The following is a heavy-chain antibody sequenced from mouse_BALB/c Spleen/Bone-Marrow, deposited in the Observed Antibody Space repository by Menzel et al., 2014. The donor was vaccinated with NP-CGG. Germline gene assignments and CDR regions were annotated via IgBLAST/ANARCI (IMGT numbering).Heavy chain of an antibody. CDR2: IYPGDGDT. V-gene: IGHV1-87*01. Sequence: VHLVEPGAELARPGASVKLSCKASGYTFTSYWMQWVKQRPGQGLEWIGAIYPGDGDTRNTQKFKGKATLTADKSSSTAYMQLSSLASEDSAVYYCARNYYYGSSWSAMDYWGQGTSVTVSS. J-gene: IGHJ4*01. D-gene: IGHD1-1*01. CDR3: ARNYYYGSSWSAMDY. CDR1: GYTFTSYW.